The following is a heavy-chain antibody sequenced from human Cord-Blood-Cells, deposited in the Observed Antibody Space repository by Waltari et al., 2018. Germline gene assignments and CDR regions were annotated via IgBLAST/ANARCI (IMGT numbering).Heavy chain of an antibody. Sequence: QVQLQESGPGLVKPSQTLSLTCTVSGGSISSGDYYWSWIRQPPGKGLEWIGYIYYSGSTYNNPSLKGRVTISVDTSNNHFSLKLSSVTATDTAVYYWARGPTTVTTGGVDYWGQGTLVTVSS. J-gene: IGHJ4*02. V-gene: IGHV4-30-4*08. CDR1: GGSISSGDYY. CDR3: ARGPTTVTTGGVDY. D-gene: IGHD4-17*01. CDR2: IYYSGST.